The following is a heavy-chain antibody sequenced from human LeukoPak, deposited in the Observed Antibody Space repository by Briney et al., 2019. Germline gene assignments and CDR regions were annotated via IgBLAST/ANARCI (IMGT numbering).Heavy chain of an antibody. CDR2: ISGDGDKI. D-gene: IGHD2-2*03. CDR3: AKDGWKPAGYLDL. J-gene: IGHJ2*01. V-gene: IGHV3-43*02. Sequence: GESLTLSCAASGFTFGHYAMHWVRHVPGKGLEWISVISGDGDKIDYAESVKGRFSVSRDNNKNSLYLQMSRLTTEDTALFYCAKDGWKPAGYLDLWGRGTVVTVSS. CDR1: GFTFGHYA.